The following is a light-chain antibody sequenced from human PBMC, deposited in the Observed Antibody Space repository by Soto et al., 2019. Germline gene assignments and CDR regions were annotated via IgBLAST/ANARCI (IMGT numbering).Light chain of an antibody. CDR1: QSVSSY. CDR3: QQRSNWPPGIT. V-gene: IGKV3-11*01. CDR2: DAS. J-gene: IGKJ5*01. Sequence: EIVLTQSPATLSLSPGDRATLSCRASQSVSSYLAWYQQKPGQAPRLLIYDASNRATGIPARFSGSGSGTDFTRTISSLEPEEFAVYYCQQRSNWPPGITLGQGTRLEIK.